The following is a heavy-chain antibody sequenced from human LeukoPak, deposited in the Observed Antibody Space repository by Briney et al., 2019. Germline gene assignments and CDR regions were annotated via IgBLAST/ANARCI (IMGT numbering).Heavy chain of an antibody. CDR1: GYTFTSYG. Sequence: GASVKVSFKASGYTFTSYGISWVRQAPGQGLEWMGWISAYNGNTIYAQKLQGRVTMTTDTSTSTAYMELRSLRSDDTAVYYCARYGGYSYGQNWFDPWGQGTLVTVSS. CDR2: ISAYNGNT. D-gene: IGHD5-18*01. V-gene: IGHV1-18*01. CDR3: ARYGGYSYGQNWFDP. J-gene: IGHJ5*02.